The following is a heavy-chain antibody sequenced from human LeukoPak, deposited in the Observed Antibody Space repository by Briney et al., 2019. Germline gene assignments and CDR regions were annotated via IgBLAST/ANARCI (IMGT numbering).Heavy chain of an antibody. CDR2: ISAYNGNT. J-gene: IGHJ6*03. CDR3: ARIPCSGGSCYSPYMDV. CDR1: GYTFTGYY. V-gene: IGHV1-18*04. D-gene: IGHD2-15*01. Sequence: ASVKVSCKASGYTFTGYYMHWVRQAPGQGLEWMGWISAYNGNTDYAQKLQGRVTMTTDTSTSTAYMELRSLRSDDTAVYYCARIPCSGGSCYSPYMDVWGKGTTVTISS.